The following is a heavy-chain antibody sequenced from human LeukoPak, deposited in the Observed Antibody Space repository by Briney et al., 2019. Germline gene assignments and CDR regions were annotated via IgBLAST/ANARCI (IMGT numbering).Heavy chain of an antibody. CDR3: AKESGYWLP. CDR2: IFFNGET. J-gene: IGHJ4*02. D-gene: IGHD3-22*01. CDR1: GDSLSSGGRY. V-gene: IGHV4-39*06. Sequence: SETLSLTCSVSGDSLSSGGRYWGWLRQFPGKRLEWIGNIFFNGETSYNPSLKSRLTMSVDTSKNQFPLNLDSVTPADTAVYYWAKESGYWLPWGQGTLVTV.